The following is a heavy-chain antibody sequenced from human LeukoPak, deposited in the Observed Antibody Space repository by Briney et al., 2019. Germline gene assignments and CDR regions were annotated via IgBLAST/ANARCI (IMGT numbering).Heavy chain of an antibody. Sequence: ASVKVSCKASGYTFTSYGISWVRQAPGQGLEWMGWISAYNGETNYAQKLQGRVTMTTDTSTSTAYMELRSLRSDDTAVYYCARDGVPPRTFYDFWSGYYLYGMDVWGQGTTVTVSS. J-gene: IGHJ6*02. CDR3: ARDGVPPRTFYDFWSGYYLYGMDV. CDR1: GYTFTSYG. CDR2: ISAYNGET. V-gene: IGHV1-18*01. D-gene: IGHD3-3*01.